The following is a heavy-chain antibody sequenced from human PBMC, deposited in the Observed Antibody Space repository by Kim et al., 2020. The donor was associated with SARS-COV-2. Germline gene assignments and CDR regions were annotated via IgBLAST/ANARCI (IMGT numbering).Heavy chain of an antibody. V-gene: IGHV1-46*01. CDR1: GYTFTSYY. Sequence: ASVKVSCKASGYTFTSYYMHWVRQAPGQGLEWMGIINPSGGSTSYAQKFQGRVTMTRDTSTSTVYMELSSLRSEDTAVYYCARDERDPSGSYYFDYWGQGTLVTVSS. CDR3: ARDERDPSGSYYFDY. J-gene: IGHJ4*02. D-gene: IGHD1-26*01. CDR2: INPSGGST.